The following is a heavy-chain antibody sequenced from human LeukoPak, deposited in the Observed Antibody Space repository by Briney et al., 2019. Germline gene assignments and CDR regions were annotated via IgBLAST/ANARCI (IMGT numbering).Heavy chain of an antibody. Sequence: EGSLRLSCAASGFTFSSYWMSWVRQAPGKGLEWVANIKKDGSEKYYVDSVKGRFTISRDNAKDSLYLQMNSLRAEDTAVHFCARVRRAKRQNRYYFYYYMDVWGKGTTVTVSS. D-gene: IGHD1-14*01. CDR3: ARVRRAKRQNRYYFYYYMDV. CDR2: IKKDGSEK. V-gene: IGHV3-7*01. J-gene: IGHJ6*03. CDR1: GFTFSSYW.